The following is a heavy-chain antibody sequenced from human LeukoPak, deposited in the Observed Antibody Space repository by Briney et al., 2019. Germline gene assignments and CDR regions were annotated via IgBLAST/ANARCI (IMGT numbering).Heavy chain of an antibody. J-gene: IGHJ4*02. CDR1: GGTFSSYA. D-gene: IGHD3-22*01. CDR3: ARESTDYYDSSGYYYGPVY. Sequence: ASVKVSCKASGGTFSSYAISWVQQAPGQGLEWMGGIIPIFGTANYAQKFQGRVTITADETTSTAYMELSNLRSEDTAVYYCARESTDYYDSSGYYYGPVYWGQGTLVTVSS. CDR2: IIPIFGTA. V-gene: IGHV1-69*13.